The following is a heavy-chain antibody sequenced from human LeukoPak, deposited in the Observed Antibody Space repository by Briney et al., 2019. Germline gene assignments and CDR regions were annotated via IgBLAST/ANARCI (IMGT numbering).Heavy chain of an antibody. D-gene: IGHD3-9*01. J-gene: IGHJ4*02. CDR3: ARGRSDDILTGYYNDY. CDR2: ISAYNGNT. V-gene: IGHV1-18*01. Sequence: ASVNVSCKASGYTFTSYGISWVRQAPGQGLEWMGWISAYNGNTNYAQKLQGRVTMTTDTSTSTAYMELRSLRSDDTAVYYCARGRSDDILTGYYNDYWGQGTLVTVSS. CDR1: GYTFTSYG.